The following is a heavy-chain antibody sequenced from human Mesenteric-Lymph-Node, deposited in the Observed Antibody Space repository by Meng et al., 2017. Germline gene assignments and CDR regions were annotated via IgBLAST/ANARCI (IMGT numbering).Heavy chain of an antibody. CDR1: GYTFTGYY. CDR3: AAFYYESSGYFRADY. D-gene: IGHD3-22*01. CDR2: RNLNSGGT. Sequence: QVQLVQSGAVVKNPWASVTVSCKAAGYTFTGYYIHWVRQAPGQGLEWMGRRNLNSGGTNYAQKFQGRVTMTWDTSISAAQMELSSLRSDDTAVYYCAAFYYESSGYFRADYWGQGILVTVSS. V-gene: IGHV1-2*06. J-gene: IGHJ4*02.